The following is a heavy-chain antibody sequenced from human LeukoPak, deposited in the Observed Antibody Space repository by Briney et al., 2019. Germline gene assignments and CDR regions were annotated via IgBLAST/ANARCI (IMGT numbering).Heavy chain of an antibody. CDR1: GFTFSNAW. J-gene: IGHJ4*02. Sequence: PGGSLRLSCAASGFTFSNAWMSWVRQAPGKGLEWVGRIKSKTDGGTTDYAAPVKGRFTISRDDSKNALYLQMNSLKTEDTAVYYCTTSLVSRDVDYWGQGTLVTVSS. D-gene: IGHD2-2*01. CDR3: TTSLVSRDVDY. CDR2: IKSKTDGGTT. V-gene: IGHV3-15*01.